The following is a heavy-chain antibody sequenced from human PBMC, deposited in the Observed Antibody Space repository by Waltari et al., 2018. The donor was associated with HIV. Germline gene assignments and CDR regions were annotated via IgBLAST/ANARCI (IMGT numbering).Heavy chain of an antibody. CDR2: SYYRGST. D-gene: IGHD3-22*01. Sequence: QLQLQESGPGLVKPSENLSLTCPVSVGPISSRRYYWGWSRQPPGQGLVWIGSSYYRGSTYYNPSLKSRVTISVDTSKNQFSLKLSSVTAADTAVYYCARRSYYDSSGYYFDYWGQGTLVTVSS. CDR1: VGPISSRRYY. V-gene: IGHV4-39*01. CDR3: ARRSYYDSSGYYFDY. J-gene: IGHJ4*02.